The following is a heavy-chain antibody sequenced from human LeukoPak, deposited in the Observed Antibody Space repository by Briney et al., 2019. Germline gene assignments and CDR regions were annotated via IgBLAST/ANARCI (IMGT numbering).Heavy chain of an antibody. CDR3: ARHARAAAGITPDY. V-gene: IGHV4-39*01. CDR2: IYYSGST. CDR1: GGSISSSSYY. D-gene: IGHD6-13*01. Sequence: SETLSLTCTVSGGSISSSSYYWGWIRQPPGTGLEWIGSIYYSGSTYYNPSLKSRVTISVDTSKNQFSLKLSSVTAADTAVYYCARHARAAAGITPDYWGQGTLVTVSS. J-gene: IGHJ4*02.